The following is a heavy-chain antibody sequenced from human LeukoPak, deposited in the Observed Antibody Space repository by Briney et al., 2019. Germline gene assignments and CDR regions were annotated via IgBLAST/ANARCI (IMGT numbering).Heavy chain of an antibody. CDR2: IYYSGST. V-gene: IGHV4-31*03. CDR1: GGSISSGGYY. D-gene: IGHD4-17*01. Sequence: SQTLSLTCTVSGGSISSGGYYWSWIRQHPGKGLEWIGYIYYSGSTYYNPSLKSRVTISVGTSKNQFSLMLSSVTAADTAVYYCARFDGDGDYGFGYWGQGTLVTVSS. J-gene: IGHJ4*02. CDR3: ARFDGDGDYGFGY.